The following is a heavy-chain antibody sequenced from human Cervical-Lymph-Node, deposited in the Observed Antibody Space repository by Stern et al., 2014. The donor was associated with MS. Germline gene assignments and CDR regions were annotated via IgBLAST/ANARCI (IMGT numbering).Heavy chain of an antibody. J-gene: IGHJ4*02. CDR1: GFKFSIYW. CDR2: IYPGDSET. CDR3: ARQTTAWASDV. D-gene: IGHD1-14*01. V-gene: IGHV5-51*01. Sequence: EVQLVQSGAELIRPGESLKISCKGSGFKFSIYWIAWGRQMPGKGLELMGIIYPGDSETRYSPSYQGQVTMSADKSTSTAYLQWSSLNASDTAMYFCARQTTAWASDVWGQGTLVTVSS.